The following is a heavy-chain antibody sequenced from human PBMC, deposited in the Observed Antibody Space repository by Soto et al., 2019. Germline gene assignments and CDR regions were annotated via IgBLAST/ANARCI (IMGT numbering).Heavy chain of an antibody. CDR1: GGSISSGGYS. CDR2: IYHSGST. D-gene: IGHD3-22*01. CDR3: ASSLDYYDSSGLFDY. J-gene: IGHJ4*02. Sequence: PSETLSLTCAVSGGSISSGGYSWSWIRQPPGKGLEWIGYIYHSGSTYYDPSLKSRVTISVDRSKNQSSLKLSSVTAADTAVYYCASSLDYYDSSGLFDYWGQGTLVTVSS. V-gene: IGHV4-30-2*01.